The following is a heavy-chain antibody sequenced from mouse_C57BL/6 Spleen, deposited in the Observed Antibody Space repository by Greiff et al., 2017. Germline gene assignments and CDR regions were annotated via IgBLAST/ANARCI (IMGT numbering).Heavy chain of an antibody. J-gene: IGHJ4*01. CDR2: ISNGGGST. CDR1: GFTFSDYY. CDR3: ARLKGSNYAMDY. Sequence: EVMLVESGGGLVQPGGSLKLSCAASGFTFSDYYMYWVRQTPEKRLEWVAYISNGGGSTYYPDTVKGRFTISRDNAKNTLYLQMSRLKSEDTAMYYCARLKGSNYAMDYWGQGTSVTVSS. V-gene: IGHV5-12*01.